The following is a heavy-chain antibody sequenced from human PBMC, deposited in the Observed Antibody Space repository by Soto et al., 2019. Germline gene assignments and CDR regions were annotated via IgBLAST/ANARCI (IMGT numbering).Heavy chain of an antibody. J-gene: IGHJ6*02. Sequence: QVQLVESGGGVVQPGRSLRLSCAASGFTFSSYAMHWVRQAPGKGLEWVAVISYDGSNKYYADSVKGRFTISRDNSKNPLYLQMNSLRDEDTAVYYCASTMDVWGQGTTVTVSS. V-gene: IGHV3-30-3*01. CDR3: ASTMDV. CDR2: ISYDGSNK. CDR1: GFTFSSYA.